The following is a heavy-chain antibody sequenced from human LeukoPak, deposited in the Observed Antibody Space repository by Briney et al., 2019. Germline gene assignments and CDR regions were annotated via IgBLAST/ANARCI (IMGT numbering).Heavy chain of an antibody. V-gene: IGHV4-61*02. Sequence: SETLSLXCTVSGGSISSGSYYWIWIRQPAGKGLEWMGRIYTSGSTNYNPCLKSRVTVSVDTSKNQFSLKLSSVTAADTAVYYCVTSFDSSGGNPFDYWGQGTLVTVSS. D-gene: IGHD6-19*01. CDR3: VTSFDSSGGNPFDY. CDR2: IYTSGST. CDR1: GGSISSGSYY. J-gene: IGHJ4*02.